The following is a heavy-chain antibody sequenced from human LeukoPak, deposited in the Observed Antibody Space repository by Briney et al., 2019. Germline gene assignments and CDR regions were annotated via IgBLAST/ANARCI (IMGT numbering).Heavy chain of an antibody. V-gene: IGHV4-59*11. CDR2: IYYSGSA. CDR3: ARDRLGSSDY. J-gene: IGHJ4*02. Sequence: SETLSLTCTVPGGSISSHYWSWIRQPPGKGLEWIGYIYYSGSANYNPSLKSRVTISVDTSKNQFSLKLSSVTAADTAVYYCARDRLGSSDYWGQGTLVTVSS. D-gene: IGHD6-13*01. CDR1: GGSISSHY.